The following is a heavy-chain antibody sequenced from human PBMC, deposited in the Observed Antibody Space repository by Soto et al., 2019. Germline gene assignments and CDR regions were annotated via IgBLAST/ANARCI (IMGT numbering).Heavy chain of an antibody. J-gene: IGHJ6*02. CDR3: ARGGPAARKGDYYGMDV. D-gene: IGHD2-2*01. V-gene: IGHV4-34*01. Sequence: SETLSLTCAVYGGSFSGYYWSWIRQPPGKGLEWIGEINHSGSTNYNPSLKSRVTISVDTSKNQFSLKLSSVTAADTAVYYCARGGPAARKGDYYGMDVWGQGTTVTVS. CDR2: INHSGST. CDR1: GGSFSGYY.